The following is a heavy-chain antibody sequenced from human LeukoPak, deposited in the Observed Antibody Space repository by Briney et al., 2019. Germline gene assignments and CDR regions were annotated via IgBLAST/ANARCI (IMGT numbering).Heavy chain of an antibody. Sequence: GGSLRLSCAASGFTFSDYYMSWIRQAPGKGLEWVSYISSSGSTIYYADSVKGRFTISRDNAKNSLYLQMNSLRAEDTAVYYCARSHSVTTSPFDYWGQGTLATVSS. J-gene: IGHJ4*02. CDR1: GFTFSDYY. V-gene: IGHV3-11*04. CDR3: ARSHSVTTSPFDY. D-gene: IGHD4-17*01. CDR2: ISSSGSTI.